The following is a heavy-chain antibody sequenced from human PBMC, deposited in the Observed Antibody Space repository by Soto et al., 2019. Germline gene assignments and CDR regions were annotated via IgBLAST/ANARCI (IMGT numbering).Heavy chain of an antibody. V-gene: IGHV4-61*01. Sequence: SETLSLTCTVSGGSVSSGSYYWSWIRQPPGKGLEWIGYIYYSGSTNYNPSLKSRVTISVDTSKNQFSLKLSAVTAADTAVYYCARSRYNWNYGVNYWGQGTLVTVSS. CDR2: IYYSGST. CDR3: ARSRYNWNYGVNY. J-gene: IGHJ4*02. CDR1: GGSVSSGSYY. D-gene: IGHD1-7*01.